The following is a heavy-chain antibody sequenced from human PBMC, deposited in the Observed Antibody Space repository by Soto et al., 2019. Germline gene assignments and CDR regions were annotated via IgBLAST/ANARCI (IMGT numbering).Heavy chain of an antibody. CDR1: GYTFTGYY. V-gene: IGHV1-2*04. D-gene: IGHD3-10*01. CDR2: INPNSGGT. J-gene: IGHJ6*02. CDR3: ARDSHYYGSGSYSADYYYYGMDV. Sequence: GASVKVSCKASGYTFTGYYMHWVRQAPGQGLEWMGWINPNSGGTNYAQKFQGWVTMTRDTSISTAYMELSRLRSDDTAVYYCARDSHYYGSGSYSADYYYYGMDVWGQGTTVTVSS.